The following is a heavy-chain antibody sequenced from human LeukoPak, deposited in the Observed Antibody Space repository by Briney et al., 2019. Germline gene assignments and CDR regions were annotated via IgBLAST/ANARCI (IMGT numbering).Heavy chain of an antibody. CDR1: GFTFSSYA. V-gene: IGHV3-30-3*02. CDR2: ISYDGSNK. J-gene: IGHJ4*02. Sequence: GGSLRLSCAASGFTFSSYAMHWVRQAPGKGLEWVAVISYDGSNKYYADSVKGRFTTSRDNSKDTLFLQMNSLRAEDTAIYYCAKYGPQDSGSSHFDYWGQGALVTVSS. D-gene: IGHD1-26*01. CDR3: AKYGPQDSGSSHFDY.